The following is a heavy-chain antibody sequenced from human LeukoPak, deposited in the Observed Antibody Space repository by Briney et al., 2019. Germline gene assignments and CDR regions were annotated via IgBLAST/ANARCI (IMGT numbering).Heavy chain of an antibody. CDR2: IYPGDSDT. D-gene: IGHD6-13*01. CDR3: ARMAAATIPLDY. CDR1: GSTFTGYW. V-gene: IGHV5-51*01. J-gene: IGHJ4*02. Sequence: GESLQISCKGSGSTFTGYWIAWVRQMPGKGLEWMGIIYPGDSDTRYSPSFQGQVTISADKSISTAYLQWSSLKASDTAMYYCARMAAATIPLDYWGQGTLVTVSS.